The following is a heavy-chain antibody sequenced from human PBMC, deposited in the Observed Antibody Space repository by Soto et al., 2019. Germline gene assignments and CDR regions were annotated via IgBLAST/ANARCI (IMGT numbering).Heavy chain of an antibody. CDR2: IYWNDDT. Sequence: QITLKESGPTLVKPTQTLTLTCTFSGFSLTTAGAGVGRIRQPPGKALEWLALIYWNDDTRYSPSLKSRLTITKDTSKNQVVLTMTNMDPVETATYYCAHRGYGNYPRDNWFDPWGQGILVIVSS. CDR3: AHRGYGNYPRDNWFDP. J-gene: IGHJ5*02. V-gene: IGHV2-5*01. D-gene: IGHD4-17*01. CDR1: GFSLTTAGAG.